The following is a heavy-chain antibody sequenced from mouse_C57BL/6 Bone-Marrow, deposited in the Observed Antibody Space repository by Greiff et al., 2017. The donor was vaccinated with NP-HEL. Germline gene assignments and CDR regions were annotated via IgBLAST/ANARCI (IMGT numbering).Heavy chain of an antibody. CDR2: IDPENGDT. CDR3: RGAY. J-gene: IGHJ3*01. V-gene: IGHV14-4*01. Sequence: VTLKESGAELVRPGASVKLSCTASGFNIKDDYMHWVKQRPEQGLEWIGWIDPENGDTEYASKFQGKATITAYTSSNTAYLQLSSLTSEDTAVYYCRGAYWGQGTLVTVSA. CDR1: GFNIKDDY.